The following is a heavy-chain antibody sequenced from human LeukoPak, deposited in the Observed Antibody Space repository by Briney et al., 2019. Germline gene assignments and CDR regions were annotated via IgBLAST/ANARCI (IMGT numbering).Heavy chain of an antibody. D-gene: IGHD1-26*01. Sequence: PGGSLRLSWAASGFSFSSYDFNWVRQAPGRGLEWISYISVSSKTIYYADSVKGRFTISRDNAKNSLYLQMNSLRAEDTAVYYCASNMYSENYYLYSFWGQGTLVTVSS. CDR2: ISVSSKTI. J-gene: IGHJ4*02. CDR1: GFSFSSYD. CDR3: ASNMYSENYYLYSF. V-gene: IGHV3-48*04.